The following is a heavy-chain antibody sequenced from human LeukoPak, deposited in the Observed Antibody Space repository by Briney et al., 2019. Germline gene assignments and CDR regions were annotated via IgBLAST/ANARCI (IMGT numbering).Heavy chain of an antibody. J-gene: IGHJ4*02. D-gene: IGHD6-19*01. CDR1: GGSISSYY. V-gene: IGHV4-59*01. CDR2: IYYSGST. CDR3: ARARSGSGWSY. Sequence: SETLSLTCTVSGGSISSYYWSWIRQPPGKGLEWIGYIYYSGSTNYNPSLKSRVTISVDTSKNQFSLKLSSVTAADTAVYFCARARSGSGWSYWGQGTLVTVSS.